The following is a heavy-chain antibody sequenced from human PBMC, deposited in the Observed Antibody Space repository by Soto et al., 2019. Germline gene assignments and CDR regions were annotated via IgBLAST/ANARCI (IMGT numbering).Heavy chain of an antibody. CDR1: GGTFSTYA. J-gene: IGHJ6*02. CDR3: AREGPVAGNYGMDV. CDR2: IIPIFATP. D-gene: IGHD6-19*01. V-gene: IGHV1-69*06. Sequence: QVQLLQSGAEVKKPVSSVKVSCKASGGTFSTYAISWVRQAPGQGLEWMGGIIPIFATPSYAQKFQGRVTINADKSTSTAYMELSSLRSEDTAVYYCAREGPVAGNYGMDVWGQGNTVTVSS.